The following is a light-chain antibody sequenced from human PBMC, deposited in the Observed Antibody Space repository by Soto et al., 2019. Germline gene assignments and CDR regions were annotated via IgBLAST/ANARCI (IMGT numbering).Light chain of an antibody. J-gene: IGKJ1*01. CDR3: QRYGRSPTWT. CDR1: QDLVSDY. V-gene: IGKV3-20*01. Sequence: EIVLTQSPGTLSLAPGERATLSCRASQDLVSDYLAWYQQKPGQPPRLLIYGASLRATGIPDRFSGSGSGTDFTLNINTIEPEDSAVYCCQRYGRSPTWTFGQGTKVEIK. CDR2: GAS.